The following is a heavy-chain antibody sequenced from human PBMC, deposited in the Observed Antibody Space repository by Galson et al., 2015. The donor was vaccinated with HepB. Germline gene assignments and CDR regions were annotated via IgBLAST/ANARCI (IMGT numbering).Heavy chain of an antibody. CDR3: ARDEGPYNWNDWGYWFDP. V-gene: IGHV1-18*01. CDR2: ISAYNGNT. CDR1: GYTFTSYG. J-gene: IGHJ5*02. Sequence: SVKVSCKASGYTFTSYGISWVRQAPGQGLEWMGWISAYNGNTNYAQKLQGRVTMTTDTSTSTAYMELRSLRSDDTAVYYCARDEGPYNWNDWGYWFDPWGQGTLVTVSS. D-gene: IGHD1-1*01.